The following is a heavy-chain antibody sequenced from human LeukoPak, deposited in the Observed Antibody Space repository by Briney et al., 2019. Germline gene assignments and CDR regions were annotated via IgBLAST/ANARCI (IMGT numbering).Heavy chain of an antibody. D-gene: IGHD4-17*01. J-gene: IGHJ4*02. CDR3: ARGQVTNMPFAY. Sequence: GMSLRLTCASSGCTFRRYAMHWVRQAPGKGLEGVAVISYDGSNKYYADSVKGRLTISRDNSKNTLYLQMTSLRAEDTAVYYCARGQVTNMPFAYWGQGTLVTVSS. V-gene: IGHV3-30*04. CDR2: ISYDGSNK. CDR1: GCTFRRYA.